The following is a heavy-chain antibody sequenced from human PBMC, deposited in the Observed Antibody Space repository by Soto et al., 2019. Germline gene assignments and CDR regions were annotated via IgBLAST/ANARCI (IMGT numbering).Heavy chain of an antibody. CDR2: IIPIFGTA. Sequence: SVKVSCKASGGTFSSYAISWVRQAPGQGLEWMGGIIPIFGTANYAQKFQGRVTITADESTSTAYMELSSLRSEDTAAYYCARTSLWFGESPPYYFDYWGQGTLVTVSS. J-gene: IGHJ4*02. V-gene: IGHV1-69*13. CDR3: ARTSLWFGESPPYYFDY. CDR1: GGTFSSYA. D-gene: IGHD3-10*01.